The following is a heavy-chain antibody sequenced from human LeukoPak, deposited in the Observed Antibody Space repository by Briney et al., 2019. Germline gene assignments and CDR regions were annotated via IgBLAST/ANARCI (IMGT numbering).Heavy chain of an antibody. V-gene: IGHV3-23*01. Sequence: PGGSLRLSCAASGFTFNNYAMTWVRQAPGKGLEWVSAVSGRGDSTYYADSVKGRFTISRDNSKNTLYLQMNSLRAEDTAVYHCAKAPPAATNYYYSMDVWGQGTTVTVSS. CDR2: VSGRGDST. J-gene: IGHJ6*02. CDR1: GFTFNNYA. D-gene: IGHD2-15*01. CDR3: AKAPPAATNYYYSMDV.